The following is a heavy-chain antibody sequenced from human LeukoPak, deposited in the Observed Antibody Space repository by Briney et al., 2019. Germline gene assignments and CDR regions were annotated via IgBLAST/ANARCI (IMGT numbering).Heavy chain of an antibody. J-gene: IGHJ4*02. Sequence: GGSLRLSCAASGFTFSSYSMNWVRQAPGKGLEWVSSISTRSSYIYYADSLKGRFTISRDNAKNSLSPQMNSLRAEDTAVYYCARHRTASDYWGQGTLVTVSS. CDR3: ARHRTASDY. CDR2: ISTRSSYI. CDR1: GFTFSSYS. D-gene: IGHD3-16*02. V-gene: IGHV3-21*01.